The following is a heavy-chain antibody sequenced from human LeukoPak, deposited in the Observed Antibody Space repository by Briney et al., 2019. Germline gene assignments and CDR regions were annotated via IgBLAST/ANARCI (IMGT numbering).Heavy chain of an antibody. D-gene: IGHD3-22*01. CDR3: ARGKRNYYDSSGYFGLIDY. Sequence: GGSLRLSCAASGFTFSSYAMHWVRQAPGKGLEYVSAISSNGGSTYYANSVKGRFTISRDNSKNTLYLQMGSLRAEDMAVYYCARGKRNYYDSSGYFGLIDYWGQGTLVTVSS. CDR1: GFTFSSYA. J-gene: IGHJ4*02. CDR2: ISSNGGST. V-gene: IGHV3-64*01.